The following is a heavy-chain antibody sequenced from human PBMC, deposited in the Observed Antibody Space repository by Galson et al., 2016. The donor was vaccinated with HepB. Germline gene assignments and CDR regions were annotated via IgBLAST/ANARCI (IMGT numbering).Heavy chain of an antibody. CDR1: GFTFSSYW. J-gene: IGHJ4*02. CDR3: ARLYFGSGGAVYY. CDR2: IKSDESWK. D-gene: IGHD3-10*01. V-gene: IGHV3-74*01. Sequence: SLRLSCAASGFTFSSYWMHWVRQAPGKGLVWVSRIKSDESWKNYADSVKGRFTISRDNAKNTLYLQMNSLRAEDTAVYYCARLYFGSGGAVYYWGQGTLVPVSS.